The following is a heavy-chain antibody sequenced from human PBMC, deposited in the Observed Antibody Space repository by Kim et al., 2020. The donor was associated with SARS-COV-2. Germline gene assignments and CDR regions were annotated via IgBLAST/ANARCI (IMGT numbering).Heavy chain of an antibody. Sequence: GGSLRLSCAASGFTFSSYGMHWVRQAPGKGLEWVAVIWYDGSNKYYADSVKGRFTISRDNSKNTLYLQMNSLRAEDTAVYYCALSRRSTSCYTREDCLIDPWGQGTLVTVSS. CDR1: GFTFSSYG. D-gene: IGHD2-2*02. CDR3: ALSRRSTSCYTREDCLIDP. V-gene: IGHV3-33*01. J-gene: IGHJ5*02. CDR2: IWYDGSNK.